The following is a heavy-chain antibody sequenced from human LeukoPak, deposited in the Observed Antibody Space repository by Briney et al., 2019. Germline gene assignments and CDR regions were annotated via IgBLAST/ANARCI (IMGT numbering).Heavy chain of an antibody. Sequence: KSGGSLRLSCAASGFTFSSYSMNWVRQAPGKGLEWVSSISSSSSYIYYADSVKGRFTISRDNAKNSLYLQMNSLRAEDTAAYYCARDGGSGSYYNDWFDPWGQGTLVTVSS. CDR1: GFTFSSYS. CDR2: ISSSSSYI. J-gene: IGHJ5*02. V-gene: IGHV3-21*01. CDR3: ARDGGSGSYYNDWFDP. D-gene: IGHD3-10*01.